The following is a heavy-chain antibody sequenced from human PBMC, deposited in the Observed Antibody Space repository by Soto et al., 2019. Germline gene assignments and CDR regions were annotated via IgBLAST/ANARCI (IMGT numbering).Heavy chain of an antibody. J-gene: IGHJ2*01. CDR1: GGSISSGDYY. Sequence: QVQLQESGPGLVQSSQTLSLTCTVSGGSISSGDYYWSWISQAPGKGLEWIGYIYYSGRTYYNPSLKSRVTISVDTSKNQFSLKLSSVTAADTAVYYCARDGMTTVVTDYWYFDLWGRGTLVTVSS. D-gene: IGHD4-17*01. V-gene: IGHV4-30-4*01. CDR3: ARDGMTTVVTDYWYFDL. CDR2: IYYSGRT.